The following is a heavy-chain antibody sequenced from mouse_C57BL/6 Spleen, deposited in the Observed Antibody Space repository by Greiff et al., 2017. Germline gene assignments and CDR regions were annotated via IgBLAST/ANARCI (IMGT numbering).Heavy chain of an antibody. Sequence: EVKLMASGGGLVKPGGSLKLSCAASGFTFSDYGMHWVRQAPEKGLEWVAYISSGSSNIYYADTVKGRFTISRDNAKNTLFLQMTSLRSEDTAMYYCAREDKGFDYWGQGTTLTVSS. J-gene: IGHJ2*01. D-gene: IGHD3-3*01. CDR2: ISSGSSNI. CDR3: AREDKGFDY. V-gene: IGHV5-17*01. CDR1: GFTFSDYG.